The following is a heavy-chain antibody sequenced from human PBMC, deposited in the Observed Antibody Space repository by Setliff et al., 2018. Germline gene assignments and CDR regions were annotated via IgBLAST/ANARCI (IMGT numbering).Heavy chain of an antibody. D-gene: IGHD3-9*01. CDR1: GGSISSGGYF. J-gene: IGHJ4*02. CDR3: ARTLYDYEILTGPGYYFDY. Sequence: SETLSLTCTVSGGSISSGGYFWSWIRQHPGKGLEWIWYIYYSGSTYYNPSLKRRVTISVDTSKNQFSLKLSSVTAADTTVYYCARTLYDYEILTGPGYYFDYWGQGTLVTVSS. CDR2: IYYSGST. V-gene: IGHV4-31*03.